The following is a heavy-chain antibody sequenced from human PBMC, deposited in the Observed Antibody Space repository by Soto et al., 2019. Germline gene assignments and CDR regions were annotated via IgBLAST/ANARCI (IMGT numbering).Heavy chain of an antibody. V-gene: IGHV3-43*01. CDR1: GFTFDDYT. D-gene: IGHD6-19*01. CDR3: AKDISSSGWSRDGMDV. CDR2: ISWDGGST. Sequence: AGGSLRLSCAASGFTFDDYTMHWVRQAPGKGLEWVSLISWDGGSTYYADSVKGRFTISRDNSKNSLYLQMNSLRTEDTALYYCAKDISSSGWSRDGMDVWGQGTTVTVSS. J-gene: IGHJ6*02.